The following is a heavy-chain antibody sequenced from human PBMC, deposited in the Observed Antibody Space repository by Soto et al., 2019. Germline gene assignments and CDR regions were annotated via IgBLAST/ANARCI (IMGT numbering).Heavy chain of an antibody. J-gene: IGHJ4*02. D-gene: IGHD4-17*01. CDR1: GGSISRYY. CDR3: ARERANFGDLEY. CDR2: IYTSGTT. Sequence: SETLSLTCTVSGGSISRYYWTWTRQPAGKGLEWIGRIYTSGTTNYNPSLKSRVTMSVDTSKSQFSLKLSSVTAADTALYYCARERANFGDLEYWGQGALVTVSS. V-gene: IGHV4-4*07.